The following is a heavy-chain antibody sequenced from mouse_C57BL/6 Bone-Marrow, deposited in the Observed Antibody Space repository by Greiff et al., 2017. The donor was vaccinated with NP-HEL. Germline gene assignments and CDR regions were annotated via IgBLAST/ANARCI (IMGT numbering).Heavy chain of an antibody. CDR2: IDPENGDT. Sequence: EVQLQQSGAELVRPGASVKLSCTASGFNIKDDYMHWVKQRPEQGLEWIGWIDPENGDTEYASKFQGKATITADTSSNTAYLQLSSLTSEDTAVYYCTYLWLRRGGYYFDYWGQGTTLTVSS. D-gene: IGHD2-2*01. J-gene: IGHJ2*01. CDR1: GFNIKDDY. CDR3: TYLWLRRGGYYFDY. V-gene: IGHV14-4*01.